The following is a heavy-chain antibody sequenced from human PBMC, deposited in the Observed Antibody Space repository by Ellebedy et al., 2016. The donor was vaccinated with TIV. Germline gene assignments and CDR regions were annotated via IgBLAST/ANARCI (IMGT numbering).Heavy chain of an antibody. V-gene: IGHV3-74*01. CDR1: GFTFTSYW. CDR2: ISKDGSGT. Sequence: GESLKISCAASGFTFTSYWMHWVRQSPGKGLVWVSRISKDGSGTNYADSMKGRFIIFRDNANNALYLQMNSLRAEDTAVYYCVRDSERYSFDYWGQGSLVTVSS. J-gene: IGHJ4*02. D-gene: IGHD1-26*01. CDR3: VRDSERYSFDY.